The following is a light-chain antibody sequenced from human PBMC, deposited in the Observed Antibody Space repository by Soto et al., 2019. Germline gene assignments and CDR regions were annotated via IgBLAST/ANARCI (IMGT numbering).Light chain of an antibody. CDR1: QSVSSY. CDR2: DAS. CDR3: QQRSNWQVT. J-gene: IGKJ5*01. Sequence: EIVLTQSPATLSLSPGERATLSCRASQSVSSYLAWYQQEPGQPPRLLIYDASNRATGIPARFSGSGSGTDFTLTISSLEPEDFAVYYCQQRSNWQVTFGQGTRLEIK. V-gene: IGKV3-11*01.